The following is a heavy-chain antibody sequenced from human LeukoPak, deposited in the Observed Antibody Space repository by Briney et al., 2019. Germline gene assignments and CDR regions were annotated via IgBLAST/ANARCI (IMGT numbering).Heavy chain of an antibody. CDR1: GFTYSDYY. Sequence: GGSLRLSCTTSGFTYSDYYMSWIRQAPRKGLEWVSYISSSSVYTDYADSVKGRFTISRDNGKNSLFLQMNSLRAEDTAVYYCAREGGYSYGLIDYWGQGTLVTVSS. CDR3: AREGGYSYGLIDY. J-gene: IGHJ4*02. CDR2: ISSSSVYT. V-gene: IGHV3-11*06. D-gene: IGHD5-18*01.